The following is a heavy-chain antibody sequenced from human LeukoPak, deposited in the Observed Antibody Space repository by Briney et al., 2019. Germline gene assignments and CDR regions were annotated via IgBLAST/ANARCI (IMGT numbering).Heavy chain of an antibody. CDR1: GYTFTGYY. V-gene: IGHV1-2*02. D-gene: IGHD4-17*01. CDR3: ARTKRGYDYGDYRFDP. J-gene: IGHJ5*02. CDR2: INPNSGGT. Sequence: ASVKVSCKASGYTFTGYYMHWVRQAPGQGLEWMGWINPNSGGTNYAQKFQGRVTVTRDTSISTAYMELSRLRSDDTAVYYCARTKRGYDYGDYRFDPWGQRTLVTVSS.